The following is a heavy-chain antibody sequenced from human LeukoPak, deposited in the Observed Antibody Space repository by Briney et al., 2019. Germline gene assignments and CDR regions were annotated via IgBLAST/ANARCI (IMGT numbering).Heavy chain of an antibody. V-gene: IGHV1-69*05. CDR1: GGSFGDFA. J-gene: IGHJ5*02. CDR3: AATSIIFNWFDP. Sequence: SVKLSCKASGGSFGDFAIIWVRHAPGHGFEWIGRSVPKSDTKDYAQKFQGRVTFTTDESTTTADMKLSNLSPEDTAEYYCAATSIIFNWFDPWGQGTLVTVSS. CDR2: SVPKSDTK. D-gene: IGHD1-14*01.